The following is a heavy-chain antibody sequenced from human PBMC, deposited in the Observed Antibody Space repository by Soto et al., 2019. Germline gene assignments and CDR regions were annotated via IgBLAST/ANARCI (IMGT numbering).Heavy chain of an antibody. V-gene: IGHV4-28*01. J-gene: IGHJ4*02. Sequence: PSETLSLTCAVSGYSISSSNWWGWIRQPPGKGLEWIGYIYYSGTTYYNPTLKSRVTMSVDTSKNQFSLKLTSVTAVDTAVYYCARREIQGPIDYWGQGTLVT. D-gene: IGHD1-26*01. CDR3: ARREIQGPIDY. CDR1: GYSISSSNW. CDR2: IYYSGTT.